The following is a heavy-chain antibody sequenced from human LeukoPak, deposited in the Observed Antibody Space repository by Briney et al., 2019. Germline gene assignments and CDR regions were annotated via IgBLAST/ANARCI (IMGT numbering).Heavy chain of an antibody. J-gene: IGHJ4*02. CDR1: GGSISSYY. D-gene: IGHD6-19*01. CDR3: ARIAVAGLGGDSDY. CDR2: IYYSGST. V-gene: IGHV4-59*08. Sequence: NTSETLSLTCTVSGGSISSYYWSWIRQPPGKGLEWIGYIYYSGSTNYNPSLKSRVTISVDTSKNQFSLKLSSVTAADTAVYYCARIAVAGLGGDSDYWGQGTLVTVSS.